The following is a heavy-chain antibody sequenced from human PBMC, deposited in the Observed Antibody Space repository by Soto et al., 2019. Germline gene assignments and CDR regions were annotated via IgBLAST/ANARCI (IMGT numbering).Heavy chain of an antibody. J-gene: IGHJ5*02. V-gene: IGHV4-31*03. CDR2: FYYSGST. CDR1: GGSISTGGYY. Sequence: SETLSLTCTVSGGSISTGGYYWNWIRQHPGKGLEWIRYFYYSGSTYYNPSLKSRVTISVNTSKNQFSLKLSSVTAADTAVYYCARSVFPWGQGTLVTVPQ. CDR3: ARSVFP.